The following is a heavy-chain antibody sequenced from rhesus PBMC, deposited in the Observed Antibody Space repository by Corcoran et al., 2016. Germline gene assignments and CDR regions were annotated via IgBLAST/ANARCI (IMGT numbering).Heavy chain of an antibody. J-gene: IGHJ4*01. Sequence: QVQLQESGPGVVKPSETLSLTCAVSGGSISGYYLWSWIRQPPGKGLEWIGDISGGRGSTDYTPSLKSRVTISTDTAKNQFSLKRNSVTAADTAVYFCARPRSYGNYLDYWGQGVLVTVSS. CDR3: ARPRSYGNYLDY. CDR2: ISGGRGST. D-gene: IGHD3-9*01. V-gene: IGHV4-143*01. CDR1: GGSISGYY.